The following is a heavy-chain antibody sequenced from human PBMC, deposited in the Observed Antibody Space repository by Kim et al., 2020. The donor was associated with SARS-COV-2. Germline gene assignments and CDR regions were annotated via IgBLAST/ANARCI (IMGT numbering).Heavy chain of an antibody. V-gene: IGHV3-30*03. CDR3: ARVKQTGHYYIDV. Sequence: GGSLRLSCAASGFNFDSYGIHWVRQAPGKGLEWVAAISYEGRDKYYVDSVKGRFTISRDNSKNTLYLQMDSLRTEDTAVYYCARVKQTGHYYIDVWGKGT. D-gene: IGHD3-22*01. CDR1: GFNFDSYG. J-gene: IGHJ6*03. CDR2: ISYEGRDK.